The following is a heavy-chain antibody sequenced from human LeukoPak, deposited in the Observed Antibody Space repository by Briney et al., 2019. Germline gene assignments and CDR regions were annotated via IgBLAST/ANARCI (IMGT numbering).Heavy chain of an antibody. D-gene: IGHD3-3*01. J-gene: IGHJ4*02. V-gene: IGHV4-39*07. CDR1: GASISSTNYY. Sequence: SETLSLTCSVSGASISSTNYYWGWVRQPPGMGLEWIGSVFYSGGTSYNPSLKSRVTISVDTSKNQFSLKLSSVTAADTAVYYCARVDCDFWSGPAYWGQGTLVTVSS. CDR2: VFYSGGT. CDR3: ARVDCDFWSGPAY.